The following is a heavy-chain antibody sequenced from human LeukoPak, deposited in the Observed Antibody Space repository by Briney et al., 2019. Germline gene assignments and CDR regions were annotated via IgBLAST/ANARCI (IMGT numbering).Heavy chain of an antibody. V-gene: IGHV1-69*06. Sequence: SVTVSCKASGGTFSSYAISWVRQAPGQGLEWMGGIIPIFGTANYAQKFQGRVTITADKSTSTAYKELSSLRSEDTAVYYCARRRLLYSSGWYSFDYWGQGTLVTVSS. J-gene: IGHJ4*02. CDR3: ARRRLLYSSGWYSFDY. CDR2: IIPIFGTA. CDR1: GGTFSSYA. D-gene: IGHD6-19*01.